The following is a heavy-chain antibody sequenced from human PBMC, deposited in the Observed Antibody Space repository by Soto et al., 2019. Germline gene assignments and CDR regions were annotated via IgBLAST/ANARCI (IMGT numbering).Heavy chain of an antibody. CDR3: AKDGSDSTSFDY. V-gene: IGHV3-23*01. Sequence: GGSLRLSCAASGFTFSSYAMSWVRQAPGKGLEWVSAISGSAGSTYYANSVKGRFTISRDNSKNTLYLQMNSLRAEDTAVYYCAKDGSDSTSFDYWGQGTLVTAPQ. J-gene: IGHJ4*02. D-gene: IGHD2-21*02. CDR1: GFTFSSYA. CDR2: ISGSAGST.